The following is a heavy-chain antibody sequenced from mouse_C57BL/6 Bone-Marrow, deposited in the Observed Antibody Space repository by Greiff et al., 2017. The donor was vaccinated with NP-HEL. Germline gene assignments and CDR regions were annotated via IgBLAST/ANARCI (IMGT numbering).Heavy chain of an antibody. V-gene: IGHV1-81*01. D-gene: IGHD2-3*01. CDR3: ARRGNYDGYSYAMDY. CDR1: GYTFTSYG. Sequence: QVQLQQSGAELARPGASVKLSCQASGYTFTSYGISWVKQRTGQGLEWIGEIYPRSGNTYYNEKFKGKATLTADKSSSTAYMELRSLTSEDSAVYFCARRGNYDGYSYAMDYWGQGTSVTVSS. CDR2: IYPRSGNT. J-gene: IGHJ4*01.